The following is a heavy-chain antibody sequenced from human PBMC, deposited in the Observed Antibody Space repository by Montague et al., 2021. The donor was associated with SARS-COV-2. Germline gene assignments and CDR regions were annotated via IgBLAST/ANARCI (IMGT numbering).Heavy chain of an antibody. CDR1: GFSLSTSGMC. Sequence: PALVKPTQTLTLTCTFSGFSLSTSGMCVSWIRQPLGKALEWLALIDWDDDKYYSTSLKTRLTISKDTSKNQVVLTMTNMDPVDTATYYCARIRDYDILTGAYVGFDYWGQGTLVTVSS. CDR3: ARIRDYDILTGAYVGFDY. CDR2: IDWDDDK. V-gene: IGHV2-70*01. J-gene: IGHJ4*02. D-gene: IGHD3-9*01.